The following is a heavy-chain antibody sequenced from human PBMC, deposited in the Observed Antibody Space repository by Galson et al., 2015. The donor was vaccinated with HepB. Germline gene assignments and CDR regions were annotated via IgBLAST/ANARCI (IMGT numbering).Heavy chain of an antibody. CDR1: GFTFSSYS. J-gene: IGHJ5*01. D-gene: IGHD6-13*01. V-gene: IGHV3-21*01. Sequence: SLRLSCAASGFTFSSYSMNWVRQAPGKGLEWVSSISSSSSYIYYADSVKGRFTISRDNAKNSLYLQMNSLRAEDTAVYYCARDTRYSRYSWFDSWGQGTLVTVSS. CDR3: ARDTRYSRYSWFDS. CDR2: ISSSSSYI.